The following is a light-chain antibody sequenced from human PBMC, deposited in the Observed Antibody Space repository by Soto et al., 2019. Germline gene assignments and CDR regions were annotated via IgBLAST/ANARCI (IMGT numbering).Light chain of an antibody. Sequence: DIQMTQSPSTLSGSVGDRVTITCRASQTISSRLAWYQQKPGKAPKLQIYKASTLKSGVPSRFSGSGSGTEFTLTISSLQPDDFATYYCQHYNSYSEAFGQGTKVDIK. CDR1: QTISSR. CDR2: KAS. CDR3: QHYNSYSEA. V-gene: IGKV1-5*03. J-gene: IGKJ1*01.